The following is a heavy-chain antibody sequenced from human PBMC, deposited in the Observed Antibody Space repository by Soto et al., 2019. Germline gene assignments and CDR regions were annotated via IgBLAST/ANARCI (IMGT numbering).Heavy chain of an antibody. D-gene: IGHD2-2*01. CDR1: GFTFSNYA. CDR2: ITGSGSTT. CDR3: VKEMSSTGRLTFDY. J-gene: IGHJ4*02. V-gene: IGHV3-23*01. Sequence: EVQLLESGGGLLQPGGSLRLSCAASGFTFSNYALNWVRQAPGKGLEWVSGITGSGSTTFYAGSVKGRFTISRDNSRNTVYLQMNSVRAEDTAVYYCVKEMSSTGRLTFDYWGQGTLVTVSS.